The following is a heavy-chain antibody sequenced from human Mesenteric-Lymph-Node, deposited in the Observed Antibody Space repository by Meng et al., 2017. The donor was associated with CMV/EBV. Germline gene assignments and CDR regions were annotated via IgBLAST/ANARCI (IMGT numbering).Heavy chain of an antibody. V-gene: IGHV3-33*01. J-gene: IGHJ4*02. CDR3: ARGKKYYDASGGGAPDFDY. D-gene: IGHD3-10*01. Sequence: FSSYGMHWVSQAPGKGLGWVAVIWYGGSNKYYAKSEKGRFTISRDNSKNTLYLQMNSVRVEGTAEYYCARGKKYYDASGGGAPDFDYWGLGTLVTVS. CDR2: IWYGGSNK. CDR1: FSSYG.